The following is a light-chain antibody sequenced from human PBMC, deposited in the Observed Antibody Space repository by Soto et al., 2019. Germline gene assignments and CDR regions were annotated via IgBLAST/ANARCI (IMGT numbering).Light chain of an antibody. J-gene: IGLJ1*01. CDR2: EVS. Sequence: QSALTQPASVSGSPGQSITISCTGTSSDVGGYNYVSWYQQHPGKAPKLMIYEVSNRPSGVPDRFSGSKSGNTAYLTVSGLQAEDEADYYCSSYAGSNNDVFGTGTKLTVL. CDR1: SSDVGGYNY. V-gene: IGLV2-8*01. CDR3: SSYAGSNNDV.